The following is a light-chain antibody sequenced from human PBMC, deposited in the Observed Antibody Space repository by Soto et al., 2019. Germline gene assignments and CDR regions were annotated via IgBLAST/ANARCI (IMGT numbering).Light chain of an antibody. CDR1: QSVTNNQ. J-gene: IGKJ1*01. CDR3: LQLDSYPRT. CDR2: GVS. V-gene: IGKV3-20*01. Sequence: EIVLTQSPGTLSLSPGERATLSCRASQSVTNNQFAWFRQKPGQAPRLLIWGVSNRATGIPDRFSGSGSGTDFTLTISRLEPEDFATYYSLQLDSYPRTFGQGTKVEVK.